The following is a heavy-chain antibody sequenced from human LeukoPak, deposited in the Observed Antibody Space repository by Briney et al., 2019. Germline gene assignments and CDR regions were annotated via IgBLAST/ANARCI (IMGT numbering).Heavy chain of an antibody. CDR1: GYTFTGYY. V-gene: IGHV1-2*02. J-gene: IGHJ4*02. CDR2: INPNSGGT. D-gene: IGHD4-17*01. Sequence: ASVKVSCKASGYTFTGYYMHWVRQAPGQGLEWMGWINPNSGGTHYVEKFQDRVTMTRDTSISTAYMELSSLRSDDTAIYYCARPDYDDDDSPGRHDWGQGTQVTVSS. CDR3: ARPDYDDDDSPGRHD.